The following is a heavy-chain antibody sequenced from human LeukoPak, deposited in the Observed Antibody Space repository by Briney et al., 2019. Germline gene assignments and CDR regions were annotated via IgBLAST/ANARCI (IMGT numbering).Heavy chain of an antibody. CDR1: GFTFSTYA. CDR2: ISDSGGAI. V-gene: IGHV3-23*01. J-gene: IGHJ4*02. CDR3: ARIGSAAFTDY. D-gene: IGHD3-3*02. Sequence: GGSLRLSCAASGFTFSTYALNWVRQAPGKGLEWVSAISDSGGAIFYADSVKGRFTMSRDNSKNSLFLQINSPRAEDTALYYCARIGSAAFTDYWGQGTLVTVSS.